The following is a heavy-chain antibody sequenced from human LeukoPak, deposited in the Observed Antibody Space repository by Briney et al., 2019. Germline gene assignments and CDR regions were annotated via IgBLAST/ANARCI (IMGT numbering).Heavy chain of an antibody. CDR2: ISYDGSNK. Sequence: PGRSLRLSCAASGFTSSSYAMHWVRQAPGKGLEWVAVISYDGSNKYYADSVKGRFTISRDNSKNTLYLQMNSLRAEDTAVYYCAKGSCSGGSCPYRRPPDYWGQGTLVTVSS. CDR3: AKGSCSGGSCPYRRPPDY. J-gene: IGHJ4*02. D-gene: IGHD2-15*01. CDR1: GFTSSSYA. V-gene: IGHV3-30*04.